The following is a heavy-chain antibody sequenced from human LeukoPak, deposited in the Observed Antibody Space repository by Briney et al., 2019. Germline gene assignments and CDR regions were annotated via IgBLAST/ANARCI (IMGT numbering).Heavy chain of an antibody. D-gene: IGHD3-22*01. CDR2: ISAYNGNT. V-gene: IGHV1-18*01. CDR1: GGTFSSYA. CDR3: ARGPMIVGLLAEDY. Sequence: ASVKVSCKASGGTFSSYAISWVRQAPGQGLEWMGWISAYNGNTNYAQKFQGRVTMTTDTSTSTAYMELRSLRSDDTAVYYCARGPMIVGLLAEDYWGQGTLVTVSS. J-gene: IGHJ4*02.